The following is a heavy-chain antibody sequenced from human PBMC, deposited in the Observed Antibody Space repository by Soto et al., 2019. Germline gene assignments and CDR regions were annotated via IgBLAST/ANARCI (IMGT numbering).Heavy chain of an antibody. CDR2: ISWNSARI. Sequence: PGGSLRLSCAASGFTFSTYAMNWVRQAPGMGLEWVSSISWNSARIGYADSVKGRFTISRDNAKNSLYLQMNSLRLEDTALYYCAKDMTAGSWRAFEICGKGTMVTVSS. CDR3: AKDMTAGSWRAFEI. V-gene: IGHV3-9*01. J-gene: IGHJ3*02. D-gene: IGHD2-21*02. CDR1: GFTFSTYA.